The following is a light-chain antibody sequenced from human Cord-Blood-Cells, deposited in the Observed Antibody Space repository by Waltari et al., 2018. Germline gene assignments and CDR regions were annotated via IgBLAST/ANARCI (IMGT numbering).Light chain of an antibody. CDR1: SSDVGGYNY. Sequence: QSALTQPASVSGSPGQTITISCTGTSSDVGGYNYVSWYQQHPGKAPKLMIYEVSNRPSGVSNRCSGSKSGNTASLTISGLQAEDEADYYGSSYTSSSTVVFGGGTKLTVL. V-gene: IGLV2-14*01. J-gene: IGLJ2*01. CDR3: SSYTSSSTVV. CDR2: EVS.